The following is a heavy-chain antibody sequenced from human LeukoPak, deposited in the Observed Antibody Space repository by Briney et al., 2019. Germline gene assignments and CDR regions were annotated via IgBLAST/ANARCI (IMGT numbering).Heavy chain of an antibody. Sequence: ASVKVSCKASGYTFTSYDINWVRQATGQGPEWMGWMNPNSGNTGYAQKFQGRVTITRNTSISTAYMELSSLTSEDSAVYYCARRDCTGGSCRTRIFDYWGQGTLVTVSS. J-gene: IGHJ4*02. D-gene: IGHD2-15*01. CDR1: GYTFTSYD. CDR3: ARRDCTGGSCRTRIFDY. CDR2: MNPNSGNT. V-gene: IGHV1-8*03.